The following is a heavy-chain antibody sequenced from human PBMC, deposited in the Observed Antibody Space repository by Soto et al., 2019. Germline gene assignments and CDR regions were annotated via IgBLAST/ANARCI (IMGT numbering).Heavy chain of an antibody. CDR2: IWYDGSNK. D-gene: IGHD3-3*01. Sequence: PGGSLRLSCAASGFTFSSYGMHWVRQAPGKGLEWVAVIWYDGSNKYYADSVKGRFTISRDNSKNTLYLQMNSLRAEDTAVYYCARDSSRSTIFGVVIIQSPPMDVWGQGTTVTVS. CDR3: ARDSSRSTIFGVVIIQSPPMDV. CDR1: GFTFSSYG. V-gene: IGHV3-33*01. J-gene: IGHJ6*02.